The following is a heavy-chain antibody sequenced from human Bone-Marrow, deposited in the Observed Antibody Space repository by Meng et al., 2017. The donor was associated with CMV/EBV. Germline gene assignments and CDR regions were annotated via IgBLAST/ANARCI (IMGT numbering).Heavy chain of an antibody. D-gene: IGHD2-15*01. V-gene: IGHV3-20*04. CDR3: VKERLTRSHSSFDS. CDR2: VNWNGGTT. CDR1: GFIFDDYG. J-gene: IGHJ4*02. Sequence: GESLKISCAASGFIFDDYGMTWVRQTPGKGLEWVSGVNWNGGTTAYADSVKGRFTISRDNAKNSLYLQMNSLTAEDTAVYYCVKERLTRSHSSFDSWGQGTLVTVSS.